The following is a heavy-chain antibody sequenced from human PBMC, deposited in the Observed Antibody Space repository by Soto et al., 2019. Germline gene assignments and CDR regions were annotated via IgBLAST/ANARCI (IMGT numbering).Heavy chain of an antibody. CDR2: MNPNSGNT. V-gene: IGHV1-8*02. D-gene: IGHD3-10*01. CDR1: GYTFPSYD. J-gene: IGHJ5*02. CDR3: AGEHYGNSAWFDP. Sequence: QVQLVQSGAEVKKPGASVKVSCKASGYTFPSYDINWVRQATGQGLEWMGWMNPNSGNTDYAQKFQGRVTMTRNTARSTAYMELSSLRSEDAAVYCWAGEHYGNSAWFDPWGQGTPVTVSS.